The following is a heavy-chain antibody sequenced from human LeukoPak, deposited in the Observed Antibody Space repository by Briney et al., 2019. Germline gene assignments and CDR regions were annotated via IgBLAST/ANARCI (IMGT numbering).Heavy chain of an antibody. J-gene: IGHJ6*02. V-gene: IGHV4-59*01. D-gene: IGHD6-13*01. CDR2: IYYSGST. CDR1: GGSISSYY. Sequence: SETLSLTCTVSGGSISSYYWSWIRRPPGKGLEGIGYIYYSGSTNYNPSLKSRVTITVDTSKNQYSLKLSSVPAADTAVYYCARVAPYSSSWYPYYYYYGMDVWGQGTTVTASS. CDR3: ARVAPYSSSWYPYYYYYGMDV.